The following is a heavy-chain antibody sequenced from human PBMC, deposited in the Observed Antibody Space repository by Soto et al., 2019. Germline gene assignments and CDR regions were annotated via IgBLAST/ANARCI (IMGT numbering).Heavy chain of an antibody. Sequence: GESLKISCKGFGYNFRDYWIGWVRQVPGKGLECMGIIFPDDSDIKYNPSFQGQVTISADKSINTAYLQWSTLEASDTAMYYCRSFAIPSCRGGRSFFSFHYYCMDVWGQGTTVTVSS. J-gene: IGHJ6*02. CDR1: GYNFRDYW. CDR3: RSFAIPSCRGGRSFFSFHYYCMDV. V-gene: IGHV5-51*01. D-gene: IGHD2-15*01. CDR2: IFPDDSDI.